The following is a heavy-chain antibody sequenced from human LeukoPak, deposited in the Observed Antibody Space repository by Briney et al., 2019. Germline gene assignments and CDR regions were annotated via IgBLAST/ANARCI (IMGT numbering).Heavy chain of an antibody. V-gene: IGHV4-4*02. CDR2: IYHSGSP. J-gene: IGHJ6*02. D-gene: IGHD2-21*02. Sequence: SETLSLICAVSGASISSNNWWGWVRQPPGKGLEWIGEIYHSGSPNYNPSLKSRVTISVDKSRNHFSLNLSSVTAADTAVYYCAREVVVTAVLYYGMDVWGQGTTVTVSS. CDR3: AREVVVTAVLYYGMDV. CDR1: GASISSNNW.